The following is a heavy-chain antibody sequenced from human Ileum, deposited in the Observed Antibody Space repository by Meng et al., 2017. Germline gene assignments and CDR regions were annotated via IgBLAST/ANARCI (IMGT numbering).Heavy chain of an antibody. V-gene: IGHV7-4-1*02. Sequence: QVQLVQSVSELKKSGASVKVSCKASGYTFTTYAMNWVRQAPGQGLEWMGWINTNSGNPTYAQGFTGRFVFSLDTSVSTAYLQISSLKAEDTAVYYCARRDNQGPGFGVDYWGQGTLVTVSS. J-gene: IGHJ4*02. CDR2: INTNSGNP. CDR3: ARRDNQGPGFGVDY. D-gene: IGHD3-10*01. CDR1: GYTFTTYA.